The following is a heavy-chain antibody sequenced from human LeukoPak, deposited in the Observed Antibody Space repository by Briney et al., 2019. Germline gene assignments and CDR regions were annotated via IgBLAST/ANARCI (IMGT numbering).Heavy chain of an antibody. J-gene: IGHJ5*02. CDR1: GFTFSNYW. CDR2: IKQDGSEK. Sequence: PGGSLRLSCAASGFTFSNYWMNWVRQAPGKGLEWVANIKQDGSEKYYVDSVKGRFTISRDNAKDSLYLQMNSLRAEDTAVYYCAREDVTGTLSWFDPWGQGTLVTVSS. D-gene: IGHD1-20*01. CDR3: AREDVTGTLSWFDP. V-gene: IGHV3-7*01.